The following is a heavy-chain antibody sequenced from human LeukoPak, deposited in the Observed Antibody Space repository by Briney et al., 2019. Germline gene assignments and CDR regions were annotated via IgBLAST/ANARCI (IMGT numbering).Heavy chain of an antibody. D-gene: IGHD2-2*01. CDR1: GFTFSTYA. V-gene: IGHV3-66*01. Sequence: GGSLRLSCAASGFTFSTYAMSWVRQAPGKGLEWVSVIYTGGATYYANSVKGRFTISRDNSKNTLSLQMNNLGAEDSAVYYCARGPRYCSSTSCSDFFDSWGQGTLVTVSS. CDR3: ARGPRYCSSTSCSDFFDS. CDR2: IYTGGAT. J-gene: IGHJ4*02.